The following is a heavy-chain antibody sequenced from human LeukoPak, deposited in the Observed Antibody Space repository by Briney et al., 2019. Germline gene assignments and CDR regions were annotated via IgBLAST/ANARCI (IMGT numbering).Heavy chain of an antibody. CDR2: ISVYSGNT. CDR1: GYTFASYG. CDR3: ARDGWSLGP. Sequence: ASVKVSCTASGYTFASYGVTWVRQAPGQGPEWMAWISVYSGNTEYAQKLQDRVTLTADTSTSTVYMELRSLRSDDTAVYYCARDGWSLGPWGQGTLVTVSS. V-gene: IGHV1-18*01. J-gene: IGHJ5*02. D-gene: IGHD2-8*01.